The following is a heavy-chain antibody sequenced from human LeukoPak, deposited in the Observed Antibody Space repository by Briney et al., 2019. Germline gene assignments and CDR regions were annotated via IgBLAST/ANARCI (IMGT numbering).Heavy chain of an antibody. CDR1: GFTFSTYW. J-gene: IGHJ4*02. D-gene: IGHD1-20*01. CDR2: TNHDGSDK. V-gene: IGHV3-7*01. CDR3: ARDPPFIIGTTFFDY. Sequence: GGSLRLSCEASGFTFSTYWITWVRQAPWKGLELVATTNHDGSDKYFVDSVKGRFTISRDSAKNSLYLQMNSLRAEDTAVYYCARDPPFIIGTTFFDYWGQGTLVTVSS.